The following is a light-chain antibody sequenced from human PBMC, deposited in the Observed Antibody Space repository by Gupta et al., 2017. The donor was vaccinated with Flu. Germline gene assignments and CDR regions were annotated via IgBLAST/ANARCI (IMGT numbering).Light chain of an antibody. J-gene: IGLJ3*02. CDR2: GKN. V-gene: IGLV3-19*01. CDR1: SLRSYY. CDR3: NSRDSSGNQGV. Sequence: SSELTQDPAVSVALGQTVRITCQGDSLRSYYATWYQQKPGQAPVLVSYGKNNRPSGIPDRFSGSSSGNTAYLTITGAQAEDEADYYGNSRDSSGNQGVFGGGTNLTVL.